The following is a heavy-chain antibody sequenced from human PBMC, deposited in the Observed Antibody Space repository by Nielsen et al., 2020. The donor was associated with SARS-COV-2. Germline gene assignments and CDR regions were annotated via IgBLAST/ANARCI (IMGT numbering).Heavy chain of an antibody. Sequence: GGSLRLSCAASGFTFDDYAMHWVRQAPGKGLEWVSGISWNSGSIGYADSVKGRFTISRDNAKNSLYLQMNSLRAEDTALYYCAKGISSSSWFGFQHWGQGTLVTVSS. CDR2: ISWNSGSI. CDR1: GFTFDDYA. J-gene: IGHJ1*01. D-gene: IGHD6-13*01. V-gene: IGHV3-9*01. CDR3: AKGISSSSWFGFQH.